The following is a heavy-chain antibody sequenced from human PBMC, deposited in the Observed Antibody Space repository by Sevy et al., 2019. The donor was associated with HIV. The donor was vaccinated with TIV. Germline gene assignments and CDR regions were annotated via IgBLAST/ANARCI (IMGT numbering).Heavy chain of an antibody. J-gene: IGHJ3*02. CDR1: GFTFSGSA. D-gene: IGHD2-2*01. CDR3: TRQGDIVLVPAAIRGAFDI. Sequence: GGSLRLSCAASGFTFSGSAMHWVRQASGEGLEWVGRIRSKANSYATAYAASVKGRFTISRDDSKNTAYLQMNSLKTEDTAVYYCTRQGDIVLVPAAIRGAFDIWGQGTMVTVSS. CDR2: IRSKANSYAT. V-gene: IGHV3-73*01.